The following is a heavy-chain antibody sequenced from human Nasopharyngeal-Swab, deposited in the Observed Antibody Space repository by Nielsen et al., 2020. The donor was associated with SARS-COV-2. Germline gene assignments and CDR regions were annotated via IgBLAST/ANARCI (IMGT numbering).Heavy chain of an antibody. D-gene: IGHD3-3*01. CDR2: IYYSGST. J-gene: IGHJ5*02. CDR3: ARRGLSGITIFGVVIPKNWFDP. V-gene: IGHV4-39*01. Sequence: WIRQPPGKGLEWIGSIYYSGSTYYNPSLKSRVTISVDTSKNQFSLKLSSVTAADTAVYYCARRGLSGITIFGVVIPKNWFDPWGQGTLVTVSS.